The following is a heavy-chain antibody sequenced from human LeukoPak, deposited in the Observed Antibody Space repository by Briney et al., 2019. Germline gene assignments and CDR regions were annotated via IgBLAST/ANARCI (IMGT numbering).Heavy chain of an antibody. V-gene: IGHV3-23*01. CDR1: GFTFSSYA. CDR3: AKSGGGSLSKSSAYYATIFDF. D-gene: IGHD3-22*01. Sequence: PGGSLRLSCAASGFTFSSYAMSSVRQAPGKGLEWVSVISGSGGTTYYADSVKGRFTISRDNSKNTLSLQMNSLRAEDTAVYYCAKSGGGSLSKSSAYYATIFDFWGQGTLVTVSS. CDR2: ISGSGGTT. J-gene: IGHJ4*02.